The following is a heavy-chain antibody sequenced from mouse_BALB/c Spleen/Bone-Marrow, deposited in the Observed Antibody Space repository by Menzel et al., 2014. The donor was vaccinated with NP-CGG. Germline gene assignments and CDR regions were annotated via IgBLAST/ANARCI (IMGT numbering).Heavy chain of an antibody. Sequence: VQLQQSGPGLVAPSQSLSITCTVSGFSLTSYGVHWVRQPPGKGPEWLGIIWAGGNTNYNSALMSRLSISKDNSKSQVFLKMNSLQTDDTAMYYCARELGAWFAYWGQGTLVTVSA. D-gene: IGHD4-1*01. J-gene: IGHJ3*01. CDR3: ARELGAWFAY. V-gene: IGHV2-9*02. CDR1: GFSLTSYG. CDR2: IWAGGNT.